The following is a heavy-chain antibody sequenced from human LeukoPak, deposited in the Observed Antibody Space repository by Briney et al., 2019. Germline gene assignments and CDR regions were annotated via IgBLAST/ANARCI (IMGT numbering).Heavy chain of an antibody. CDR1: GGSISTYY. CDR2: IYHSGST. D-gene: IGHD5-12*01. CDR3: ARGGGYASPIGY. V-gene: IGHV4-59*01. Sequence: PSETLSLTCTLSGGSISTYYWSWIRQPPGKGLEWSGYIYHSGSTNYNPSLKSRVTIPVDTSKNQFFLKLSSVTAADTAVYYCARGGGYASPIGYWGQGALVTVSS. J-gene: IGHJ4*02.